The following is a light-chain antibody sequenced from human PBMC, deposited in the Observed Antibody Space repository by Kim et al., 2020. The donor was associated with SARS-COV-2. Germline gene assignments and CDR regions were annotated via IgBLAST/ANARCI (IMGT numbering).Light chain of an antibody. J-gene: IGKJ2*02. CDR1: QSINSW. V-gene: IGKV1-5*01. CDR3: QQYDTYCT. Sequence: DIQMTQSPSTLSASVGDRVTITCRASQSINSWLAWYQQKPGKAPKLLIYDASNLESWVPSRFSGSGSGTEFTLTISSLQPDDFATYYCQQYDTYCTFGQGTKLEI. CDR2: DAS.